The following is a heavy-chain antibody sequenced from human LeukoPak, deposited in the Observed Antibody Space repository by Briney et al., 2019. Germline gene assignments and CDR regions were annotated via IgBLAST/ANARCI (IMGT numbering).Heavy chain of an antibody. D-gene: IGHD7-27*01. V-gene: IGHV3-23*01. CDR2: ISASGGST. Sequence: PGRSLRLSCVASGSNFSSYGVHWVRQAPGKGLDWVSAISASGGSTYYADSVKGRFTISRDNSKNTLYLQMNSLRADDTAVYYCAKDRPPNWGYYFDYWGQGTLVTVSS. CDR3: AKDRPPNWGYYFDY. CDR1: GSNFSSYG. J-gene: IGHJ4*02.